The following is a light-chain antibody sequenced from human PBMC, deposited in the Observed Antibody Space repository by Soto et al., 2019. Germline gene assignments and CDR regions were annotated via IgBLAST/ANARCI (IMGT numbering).Light chain of an antibody. Sequence: ESVSTQSPGTLSLSPGEKATLSCRASQSVSSSYLAWYQQKPGQAPRLLIYGASSRATGIPDRFSGSGSGTDFTLPVSRLEPEDFAVYYCQQFGSSSWTFGQGTKVEIK. V-gene: IGKV3-20*01. J-gene: IGKJ1*01. CDR2: GAS. CDR1: QSVSSSY. CDR3: QQFGSSSWT.